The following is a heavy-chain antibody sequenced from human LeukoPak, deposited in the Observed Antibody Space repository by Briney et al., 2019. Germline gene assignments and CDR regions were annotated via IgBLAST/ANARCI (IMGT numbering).Heavy chain of an antibody. V-gene: IGHV1-18*04. Sequence: ATVKVSCKASGYTFTSYGISWVRQAPGQGLEWMGWISAYNGNTNYAQKLQGRVTMTTDTSTSTAYMELRSLRSDDTAVYYCARDRGTYSSGEYLDYWGQGTLVTVSS. CDR1: GYTFTSYG. D-gene: IGHD6-19*01. J-gene: IGHJ4*02. CDR3: ARDRGTYSSGEYLDY. CDR2: ISAYNGNT.